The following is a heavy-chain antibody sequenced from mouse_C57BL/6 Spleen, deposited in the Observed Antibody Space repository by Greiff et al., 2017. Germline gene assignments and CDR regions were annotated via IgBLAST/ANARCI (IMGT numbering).Heavy chain of an antibody. J-gene: IGHJ2*01. CDR3: ASGYDY. V-gene: IGHV1-12*01. CDR1: GYTFTSYN. D-gene: IGHD2-2*01. CDR2: IYPGNGDT. Sequence: QVQLQQSGAELVRPGASVKMSCKASGYTFTSYNMHWVKQTPRHGLEWIGAIYPGNGDTSYNQKFKGKATLTVDKSSSTAYMQLGSLTSEDSAVYFCASGYDYWGQGTTLTVAS.